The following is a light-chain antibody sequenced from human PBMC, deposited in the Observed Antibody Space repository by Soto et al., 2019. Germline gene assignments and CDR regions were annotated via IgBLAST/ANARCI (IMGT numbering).Light chain of an antibody. V-gene: IGLV2-14*01. CDR2: DVS. CDR3: SSYISSSTYV. J-gene: IGLJ1*01. CDR1: SSDIGRYNY. Sequence: QSALTQPASVSGSPGQSITISCTGTSSDIGRYNYVSWYQQYPGKAPKFMIYDVSNRPSGVSNRFSGSKSGNTASLTISGLEDEDEADCYCSSYISSSTYVFGTGTKLTVL.